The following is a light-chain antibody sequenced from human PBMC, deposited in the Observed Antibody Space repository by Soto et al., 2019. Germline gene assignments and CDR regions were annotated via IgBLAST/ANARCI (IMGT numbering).Light chain of an antibody. CDR3: QQYGSSPRFT. J-gene: IGKJ2*01. CDR2: GAS. CDR1: HSVSSSY. V-gene: IGKV3-20*01. Sequence: EIVLTQSPGTLSLSPGERAALSCRASHSVSSSYLAWYQQKPGQAPRLLIYGASSRATGIPDRFSGSGSGTDFTLTISRLEPEDFAVYYCQQYGSSPRFTFGQGTKLEIK.